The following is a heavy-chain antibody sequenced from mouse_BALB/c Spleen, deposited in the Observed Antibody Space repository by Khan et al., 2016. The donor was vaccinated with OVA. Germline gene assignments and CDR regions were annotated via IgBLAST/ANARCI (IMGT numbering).Heavy chain of an antibody. D-gene: IGHD1-1*01. CDR2: INPSNGGT. J-gene: IGHJ3*01. CDR3: TRGGYGGLDY. Sequence: VQLQESGAELVKPGASVKLSCKASGYAFTNYQMYWVKQRPGQGLEWIGEINPSNGGTNFNEKFKTKATLTVAKSSSTAYMQLSSLTAEDSADYYCTRGGYGGLDYWGQGTLVTVSA. CDR1: GYAFTNYQ. V-gene: IGHV1S81*02.